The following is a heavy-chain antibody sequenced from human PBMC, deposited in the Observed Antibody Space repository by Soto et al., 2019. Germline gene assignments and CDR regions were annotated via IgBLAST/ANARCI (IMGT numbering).Heavy chain of an antibody. J-gene: IGHJ6*02. CDR1: GFTFSTYG. CDR3: AKGRKLRNYGMDV. CDR2: ISYDGSNK. Sequence: GGSLRLSCAASGFTFSTYGMHWVRHAPGKGLEWVAVISYDGSNKYYADSVKGRFTISRDNSKNTLYLQMNSLRAEGTAVYYCAKGRKLRNYGMDVWGQGTTVTVSS. D-gene: IGHD2-15*01. V-gene: IGHV3-30*18.